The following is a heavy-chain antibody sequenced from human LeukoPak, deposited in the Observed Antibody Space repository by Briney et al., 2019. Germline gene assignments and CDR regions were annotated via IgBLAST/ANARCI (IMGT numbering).Heavy chain of an antibody. V-gene: IGHV3-7*01. CDR1: GFTFTTYW. CDR2: IKQGGSGK. CDR3: ARGGGNFDY. J-gene: IGHJ4*02. D-gene: IGHD3-16*01. Sequence: PGGSLRLSCAASGFTFTTYWMSWVRQAPGKGLEWVANIKQGGSGKYYVDSVKGRFIISRDNAISSLYLQLNSLRAEDTAVYYCARGGGNFDYWGQGTLATVSS.